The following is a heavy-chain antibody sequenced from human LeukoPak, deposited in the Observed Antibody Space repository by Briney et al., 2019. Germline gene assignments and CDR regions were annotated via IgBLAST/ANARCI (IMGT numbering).Heavy chain of an antibody. Sequence: SQTLSITCTVSGGSISSGGYYWSWIRQSPGKGLEWIVYIYHSGTTYYNPSLKSRVTTSVDTSRNEFSLKLSSVTAADTAVYYCARHDDGDYIRYFQHWGQGTLVTVSS. CDR1: GGSISSGGYY. V-gene: IGHV4-30-2*06. CDR3: ARHDDGDYIRYFQH. D-gene: IGHD4-17*01. J-gene: IGHJ1*01. CDR2: IYHSGTT.